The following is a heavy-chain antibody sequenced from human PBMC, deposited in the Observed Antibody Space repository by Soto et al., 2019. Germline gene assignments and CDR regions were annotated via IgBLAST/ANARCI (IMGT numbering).Heavy chain of an antibody. J-gene: IGHJ4*02. V-gene: IGHV4-59*08. CDR3: ARAVGDPLYYLDS. CDR2: TDYSGNT. Sequence: QVQLQESGPGLVRPSETLSLTCTVSSDSISSYYWIWIRQSPGKGLEWIGYTDYSGNTNYNPSLKSRVTLSGDTSKNQCSLRLSSATAADTAVYYCARAVGDPLYYLDSWGQGTLVSVSS. D-gene: IGHD6-19*01. CDR1: SDSISSYY.